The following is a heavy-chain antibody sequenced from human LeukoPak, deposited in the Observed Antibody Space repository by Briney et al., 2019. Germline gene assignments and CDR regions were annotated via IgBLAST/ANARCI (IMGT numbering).Heavy chain of an antibody. Sequence: SETLSLTCAVSGYSISSGNYCGWSRQPPGEGVGGSGRINHSGSTYYNPSLKSRVTISVDTSKNQFSLKLSSVTAADTAVYYCARICSSTSCYTSTTDYWGQGTLVTVSS. CDR3: ARICSSTSCYTSTTDY. CDR2: INHSGST. CDR1: GYSISSGNY. D-gene: IGHD2-2*02. J-gene: IGHJ4*02. V-gene: IGHV4-38-2*01.